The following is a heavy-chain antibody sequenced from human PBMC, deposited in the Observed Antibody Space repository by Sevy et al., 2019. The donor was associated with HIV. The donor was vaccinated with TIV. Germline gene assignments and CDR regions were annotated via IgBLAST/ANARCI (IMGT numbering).Heavy chain of an antibody. D-gene: IGHD2-21*01. CDR1: GYTFSNYG. CDR3: ARDRVHDWGEGWFDL. J-gene: IGHJ5*02. CDR2: ISPFNNKT. Sequence: ASVKVSCKASGYTFSNYGISWVRQAPGQGLEWMGWISPFNNKTNYVQKFQGRVSLTSDTSATTAYMEVTSLRSDDTAVYYCARDRVHDWGEGWFDLWGQRTLVTVSS. V-gene: IGHV1-18*01.